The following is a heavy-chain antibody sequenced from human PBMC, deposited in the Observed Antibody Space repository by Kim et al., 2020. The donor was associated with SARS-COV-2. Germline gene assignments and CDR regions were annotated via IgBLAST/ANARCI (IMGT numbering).Heavy chain of an antibody. CDR3: AKEPTKEKVWYYYGMDV. CDR2: ISYDGSNK. J-gene: IGHJ6*02. CDR1: GFTFSSYG. Sequence: GGSLRLSCAASGFTFSSYGMHWVRQAPGKGLEWVAVISYDGSNKYYADSVKGRFTISRDNSKNTLYLQMNSLRAEDTAVYYCAKEPTKEKVWYYYGMDVWGQGTTVTVSS. D-gene: IGHD1-20*01. V-gene: IGHV3-30*18.